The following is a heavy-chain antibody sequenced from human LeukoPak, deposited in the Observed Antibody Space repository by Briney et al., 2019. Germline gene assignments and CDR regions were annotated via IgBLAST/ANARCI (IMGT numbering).Heavy chain of an antibody. D-gene: IGHD3-10*01. V-gene: IGHV3-23*01. CDR2: ISGSGGST. CDR3: AKFRGVLLWFGVIDY. CDR1: GFTFDDYG. J-gene: IGHJ4*02. Sequence: GGSLRLSCAASGFTFDDYGMSWVRQAPGKGLEWVSAISGSGGSTYYADSVKGRFTISRDNSKNTLYLQMNSLRAEDTAVYYCAKFRGVLLWFGVIDYWGQGTLVTVSS.